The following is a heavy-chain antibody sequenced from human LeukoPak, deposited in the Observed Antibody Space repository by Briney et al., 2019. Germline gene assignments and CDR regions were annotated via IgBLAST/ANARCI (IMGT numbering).Heavy chain of an antibody. J-gene: IGHJ5*02. D-gene: IGHD6-13*01. V-gene: IGHV3-30-3*01. CDR1: GFTFSSYA. CDR3: ARDRAAAAKGGYNWFDP. CDR2: ISYDGSNK. Sequence: GRSLRLSCAASGFTFSSYAMHWVRQAPGKGLEWVAVISYDGSNKYYADSVKGRFTIPRDNSKNTLYLQMNSLRAEDTAVYYCARDRAAAAKGGYNWFDPWGQGTLVTVSS.